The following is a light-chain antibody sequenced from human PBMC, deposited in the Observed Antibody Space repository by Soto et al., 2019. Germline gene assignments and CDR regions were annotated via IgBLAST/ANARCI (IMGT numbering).Light chain of an antibody. V-gene: IGKV1-39*01. J-gene: IGKJ3*01. Sequence: DIQMTQSPSSLSASVGDRVTITCQASQSISSYLNWYQQKPGKAPKLLIYAASSLQSGVPSRFSGSGSGTAFTLTISSLHPEDFATYYCQQSYSTPFTFCPGTKVDIK. CDR2: AAS. CDR3: QQSYSTPFT. CDR1: QSISSY.